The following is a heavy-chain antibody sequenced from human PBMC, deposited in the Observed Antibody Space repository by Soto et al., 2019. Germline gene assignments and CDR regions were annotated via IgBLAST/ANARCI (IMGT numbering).Heavy chain of an antibody. J-gene: IGHJ4*02. CDR3: ARGAVMPDS. CDR2: ISGSGFKK. D-gene: IGHD3-16*01. CDR1: GFIFENFG. Sequence: GGSLRLACAASGFIFENFGMSWVRQAPGKGLEWISSISGSGFKKYYADSVKGRFTISRDNSKSTVYLELNNLSAEDAAVYYCARGAVMPDSWGQGTLVTVSS. V-gene: IGHV3-23*01.